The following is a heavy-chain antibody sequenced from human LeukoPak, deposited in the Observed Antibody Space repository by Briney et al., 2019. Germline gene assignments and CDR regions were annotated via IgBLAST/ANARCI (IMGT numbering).Heavy chain of an antibody. J-gene: IGHJ4*02. CDR1: DFSFSSYW. V-gene: IGHV3-74*01. CDR2: IKSDGSAT. CDR3: AMDINGDLFHV. D-gene: IGHD2-2*03. Sequence: PGGSLRLSCAGSDFSFSSYWMHWVSQPPEKGLEWVFSIKSDGSATAYADSVKGRFSMSTDSAKYTASLHMNSLRVEDTAMYYCAMDINGDLFHVWGQGTPVTVSS.